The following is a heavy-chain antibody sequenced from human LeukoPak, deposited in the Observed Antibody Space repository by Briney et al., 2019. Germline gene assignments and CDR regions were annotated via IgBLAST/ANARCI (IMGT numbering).Heavy chain of an antibody. J-gene: IGHJ4*02. CDR2: ISSRSSSI. D-gene: IGHD3-10*01. CDR3: ARLIRRFGEFSSDY. Sequence: GGSLRLSCVVSGFTFSNYSMNWVRQAPGKGLEWVSYISSRSSSIYYLDSVKGRFTISRDNAKNSLYLQMNSLRDEDTAVYYCARLIRRFGEFSSDYWGQGTLVTVSS. V-gene: IGHV3-48*02. CDR1: GFTFSNYS.